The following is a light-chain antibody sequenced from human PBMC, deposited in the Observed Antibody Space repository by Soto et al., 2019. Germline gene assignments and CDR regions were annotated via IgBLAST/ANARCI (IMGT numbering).Light chain of an antibody. CDR3: QHYGRSGT. CDR1: QGSSSI. J-gene: IGKJ1*01. CDR2: GAS. Sequence: TQSPATLSVSPGERATLSWGARQGSSSIVSCYQKKPGQAPSLLIYGASNRATGTPSRFSGSGSGTDFTPTISRQAHEDFAVYYQQHYGRSGTFGQGTKVDIK. V-gene: IGKV3-20*01.